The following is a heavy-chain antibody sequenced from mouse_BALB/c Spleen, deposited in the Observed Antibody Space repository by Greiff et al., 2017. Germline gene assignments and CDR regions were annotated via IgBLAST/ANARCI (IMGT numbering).Heavy chain of an antibody. J-gene: IGHJ4*01. Sequence: QVQLQQSGPELVKPGASVKISCKASGYAFSSSWMNWVKQRPGQGLEWIGRIYPGDGDTNYNGKFKGKATLTADKSSSTAYMQLSSLTSVDSAVYFCARDGNLYAMDYWGQGTSVTVSS. D-gene: IGHD2-1*01. CDR2: IYPGDGDT. CDR3: ARDGNLYAMDY. V-gene: IGHV1-82*01. CDR1: GYAFSSSW.